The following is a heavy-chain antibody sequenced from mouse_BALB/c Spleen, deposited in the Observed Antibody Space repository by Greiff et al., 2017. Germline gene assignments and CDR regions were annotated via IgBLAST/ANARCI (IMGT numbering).Heavy chain of an antibody. CDR3: ARDTTVVADY. Sequence: VQLQQSGAELARPGASVKLSCKASGYTFTSYWMQWVKQRPGQGLEWIGAIYPGDGDTRYTQKFKGKATLTADKSSSTAYMQLSSLASEDSAVYYCARDTTVVADYWGQGTTLTVSS. CDR2: IYPGDGDT. D-gene: IGHD1-1*01. CDR1: GYTFTSYW. V-gene: IGHV1-87*01. J-gene: IGHJ2*01.